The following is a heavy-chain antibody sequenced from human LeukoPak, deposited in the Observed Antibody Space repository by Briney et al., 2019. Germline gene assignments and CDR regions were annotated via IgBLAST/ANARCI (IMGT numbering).Heavy chain of an antibody. CDR3: ARDLEDEYATVTTGGAFDI. J-gene: IGHJ3*02. D-gene: IGHD4-17*01. CDR1: GFTFSSYS. V-gene: IGHV3-21*01. CDR2: ISSSSSYI. Sequence: PGGSLRLSCAASGFTFSSYSMNWVRQAPGKGLEWVSSISSSSSYIYYADSVKGRFTISRDNAKNSLYLQMNSLRAEDTAVYYCARDLEDEYATVTTGGAFDIWGQGTMVTVSS.